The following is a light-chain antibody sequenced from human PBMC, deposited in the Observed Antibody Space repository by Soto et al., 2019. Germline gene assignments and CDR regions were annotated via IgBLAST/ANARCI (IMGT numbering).Light chain of an antibody. CDR3: QRSYGSPPWT. V-gene: IGKV1-9*01. CDR2: AAS. J-gene: IGKJ1*01. Sequence: DIQLTQSPSFLSASVGDRVTITCRASQGISSYLAWYQQKPGKAPKLLIYAASTLQSGVPSRFSGSGSGTEFTLTISSLQPEDFATYYCQRSYGSPPWTFGQGTKVDIK. CDR1: QGISSY.